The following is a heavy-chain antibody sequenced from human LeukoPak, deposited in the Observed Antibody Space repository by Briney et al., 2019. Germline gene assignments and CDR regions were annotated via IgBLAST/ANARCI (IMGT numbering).Heavy chain of an antibody. D-gene: IGHD4-17*01. CDR2: IIPIFGTA. Sequence: ASVKVSCKASGGTSSSYAISWVRQAPGQGLEWMGGIIPIFGTANYAQKFQGRVTITTDESTSTAYMELSSLRSEDTAVYYCAGREDYGRFDPWGQGTLVTVSS. V-gene: IGHV1-69*05. CDR3: AGREDYGRFDP. CDR1: GGTSSSYA. J-gene: IGHJ5*02.